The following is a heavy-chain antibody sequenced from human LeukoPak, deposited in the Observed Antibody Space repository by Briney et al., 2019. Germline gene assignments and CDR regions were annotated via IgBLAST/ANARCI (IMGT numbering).Heavy chain of an antibody. V-gene: IGHV1-2*02. CDR2: INPNSGGT. Sequence: ASVKVSCKASGYTFTGYYMHWVRQAPGQGLEWMGWINPNSGGTNYAQKFQGRVTMTRDTSISTAYMELSRLRSDDTAVYYCARATRPPLYYYDSSAPDYWGQGTLVTVSS. CDR1: GYTFTGYY. CDR3: ARATRPPLYYYDSSAPDY. J-gene: IGHJ4*02. D-gene: IGHD3-22*01.